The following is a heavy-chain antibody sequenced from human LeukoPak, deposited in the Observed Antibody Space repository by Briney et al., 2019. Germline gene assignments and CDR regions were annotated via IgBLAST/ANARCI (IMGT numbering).Heavy chain of an antibody. Sequence: PSETLSLTRTVSGDSISTSTYYWGWIRQPPGKGLEWIGSFFYSGSTYYNPSLKSRVTISVDTSKNQFSLKLSSVTAADTALYYCVRHVYNIGWIYYFDDWGQGTLVTVSS. V-gene: IGHV4-39*01. D-gene: IGHD6-19*01. J-gene: IGHJ4*02. CDR1: GDSISTSTYY. CDR2: FFYSGST. CDR3: VRHVYNIGWIYYFDD.